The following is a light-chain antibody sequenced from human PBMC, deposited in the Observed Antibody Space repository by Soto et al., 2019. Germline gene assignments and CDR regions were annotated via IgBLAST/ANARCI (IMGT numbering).Light chain of an antibody. CDR1: SGHSSYA. V-gene: IGLV4-69*01. CDR3: QTWGTGIRV. Sequence: QSVLTQSPSASASLGASVKLTCTLSSGHSSYAIAWHQQQQEKGPRYLMNLNSDGSHSKGDGIPDRFSGSSSGAERYLTISSLQSEDEADYYCQTWGTGIRVFGGGTKLTVL. J-gene: IGLJ2*01. CDR2: LNSDGSH.